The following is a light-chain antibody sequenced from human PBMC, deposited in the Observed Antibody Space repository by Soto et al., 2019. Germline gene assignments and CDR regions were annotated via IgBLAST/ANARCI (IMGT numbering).Light chain of an antibody. CDR2: KAS. CDR3: QQYNSYWT. V-gene: IGKV1-5*03. J-gene: IGKJ1*01. Sequence: DIQMTQSPSTLSASVGDSVTITCRASQSITSSLAWYQQKPGKAPKLLIYKASSLDSGVPSRFSGSGSGTESTLTISSLQPDDFATYFCQQYNSYWTFGQGTKVDIK. CDR1: QSITSS.